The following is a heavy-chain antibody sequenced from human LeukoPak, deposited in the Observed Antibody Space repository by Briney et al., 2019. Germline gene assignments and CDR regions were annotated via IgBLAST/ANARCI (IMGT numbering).Heavy chain of an antibody. CDR3: AKGPQGD. V-gene: IGHV3-23*01. D-gene: IGHD3-16*01. CDR2: IDSGGGT. J-gene: IGHJ4*02. Sequence: GGSLRLSCAASGFIFNNYGLIWVRQAPGKGLEWVSAIDSGGGTYYADSVKGRFTISRDNSKNTLYLQLNSLRAEDTAVYYCAKGPQGDWGQGALVTVSS. CDR1: GFIFNNYG.